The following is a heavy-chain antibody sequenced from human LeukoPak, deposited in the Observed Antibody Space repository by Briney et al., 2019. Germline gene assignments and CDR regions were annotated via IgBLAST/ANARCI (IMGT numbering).Heavy chain of an antibody. CDR1: GGSISSYY. D-gene: IGHD5-18*01. CDR3: ARNRRGYSYGYYYYYMDV. Sequence: SETLSLTCTVSGGSISSYYWSWIRQPPGKGLEWIGCIYYSGSTNYNPSFKSRVTISVDTSNNQFSLKLRSVTAADTAVYYCARNRRGYSYGYYYYYMDVWGKGTTVTVSS. J-gene: IGHJ6*03. CDR2: IYYSGST. V-gene: IGHV4-59*01.